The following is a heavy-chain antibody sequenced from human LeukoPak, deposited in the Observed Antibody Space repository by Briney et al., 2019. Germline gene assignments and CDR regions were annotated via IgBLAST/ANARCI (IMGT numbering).Heavy chain of an antibody. Sequence: ASVKVSCKPSRYTFPIYGISWVRQAPGQGLEWMAWISPYDGDTNYAQNFEGRVTMTTETSTSTAYMELRSLKSDHTAVYYLAIDYCTRGGDCYKEDLFDPWGQGTLVTVSS. CDR2: ISPYDGDT. D-gene: IGHD2-21*02. CDR1: RYTFPIYG. CDR3: AIDYCTRGGDCYKEDLFDP. J-gene: IGHJ5*02. V-gene: IGHV1-18*01.